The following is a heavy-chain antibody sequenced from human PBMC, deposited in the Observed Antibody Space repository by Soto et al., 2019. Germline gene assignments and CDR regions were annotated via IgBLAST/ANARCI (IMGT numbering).Heavy chain of an antibody. CDR2: IYHSGST. CDR3: ASEEDCSGGSCSYYYYGMDV. Sequence: QVQLQESGPGLVKPSGTLSLTCAVSGGSISSSNWWSWVRQPPGKGLEWIGEIYHSGSTNYNPSPKSRVTISVDKSKNQFSLKLSSVTAADTAVYYCASEEDCSGGSCSYYYYGMDVWGQGTTVTVSS. J-gene: IGHJ6*02. V-gene: IGHV4-4*02. CDR1: GGSISSSNW. D-gene: IGHD2-15*01.